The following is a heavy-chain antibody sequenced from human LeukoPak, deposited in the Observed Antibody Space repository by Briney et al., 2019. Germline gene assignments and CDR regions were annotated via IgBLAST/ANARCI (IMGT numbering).Heavy chain of an antibody. Sequence: GGSLRLSCAASGFTFSSSAMSWVRQAPGKGLEWVSAISNNGGYTYYAVSVQGRFTISRDNSKSTLCLQMNSLRAEDTAVYYCAKQLGYCSDGSCYFPYWGQGTLVTVSS. J-gene: IGHJ4*02. CDR1: GFTFSSSA. D-gene: IGHD2-15*01. V-gene: IGHV3-23*01. CDR2: ISNNGGYT. CDR3: AKQLGYCSDGSCYFPY.